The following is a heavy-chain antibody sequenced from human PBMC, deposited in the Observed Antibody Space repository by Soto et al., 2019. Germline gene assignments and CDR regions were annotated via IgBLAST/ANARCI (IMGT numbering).Heavy chain of an antibody. CDR2: INPNTGGT. CDR3: ARDPNGWVNTTLDY. Sequence: ASVKVSCKASGYTFTGYFVHWVRQAPGQGLEWMGWINPNTGGTNYAQRLQGRVTMTRDTSTRTAYMDLSRLSSDDTAVYYCARDPNGWVNTTLDYWGQGXLVTVSS. D-gene: IGHD1-1*01. J-gene: IGHJ4*02. CDR1: GYTFTGYF. V-gene: IGHV1-2*02.